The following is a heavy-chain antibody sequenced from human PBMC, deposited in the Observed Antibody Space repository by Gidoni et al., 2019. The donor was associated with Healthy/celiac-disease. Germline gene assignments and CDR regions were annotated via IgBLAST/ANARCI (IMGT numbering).Heavy chain of an antibody. D-gene: IGHD4-17*01. CDR2: IYYSGST. Sequence: QLQLQESGPGLVKPSETLSLTYTVSGGSISSSSYYWGWIRQPPGKGLEWIGSIYYSGSTYYNPSLKSRVTISVDTSKNQFSLKLSSVTAADTAVYYCATLREARGMDVWGQGTTVTVSS. J-gene: IGHJ6*02. CDR1: GGSISSSSYY. V-gene: IGHV4-39*07. CDR3: ATLREARGMDV.